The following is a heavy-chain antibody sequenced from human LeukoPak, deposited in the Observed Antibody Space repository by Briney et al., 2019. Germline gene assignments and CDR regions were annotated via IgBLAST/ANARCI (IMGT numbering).Heavy chain of an antibody. Sequence: GGSLRLSCAASGFTFSDYYMSWIRQAPGKGLEWVAVISDDANNEEYADSVKGRFTLSRDNSKNTVYLRMNSLRAEDTAVYYCAKSGRATGYSSFDSWGQGTLVTVSS. V-gene: IGHV3-30*18. CDR1: GFTFSDYY. J-gene: IGHJ4*02. CDR3: AKSGRATGYSSFDS. CDR2: ISDDANNE. D-gene: IGHD3-9*01.